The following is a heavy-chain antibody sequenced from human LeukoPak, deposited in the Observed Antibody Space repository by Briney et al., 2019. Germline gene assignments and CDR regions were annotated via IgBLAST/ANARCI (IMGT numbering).Heavy chain of an antibody. CDR3: ARDSLVHPNRWFDP. CDR2: IYTSGST. CDR1: GGSISSDY. D-gene: IGHD6-13*01. J-gene: IGHJ5*02. Sequence: SETLSLTCTVSGGSISSDYWSWIRQPDGKGLEWIGRIYTSGSTNYDPSLKSRVSMSVDTSTNQFSLKLSSVTAADTAVYYCARDSLVHPNRWFDPWGQGTLVIVSS. V-gene: IGHV4-4*07.